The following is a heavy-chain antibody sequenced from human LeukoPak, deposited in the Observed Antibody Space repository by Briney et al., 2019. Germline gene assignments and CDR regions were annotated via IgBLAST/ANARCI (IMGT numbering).Heavy chain of an antibody. CDR3: ARGSRVRGVQI. CDR2: IYHSGST. CDR1: GYSISSGYY. D-gene: IGHD3-10*01. V-gene: IGHV4-38-2*02. Sequence: SETLSLTCTVSGYSISSGYYWGWIRQPPGKGLEWIGSIYHSGSTNYNPSLKSRVTISVDTSKNQFSLKLSSVTAADTAVYYCARGSRVRGVQIWGQGTLVTVSS. J-gene: IGHJ4*02.